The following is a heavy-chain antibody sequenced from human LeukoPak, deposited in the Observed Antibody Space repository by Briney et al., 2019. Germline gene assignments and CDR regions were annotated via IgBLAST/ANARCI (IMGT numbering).Heavy chain of an antibody. V-gene: IGHV3-23*01. Sequence: GGSLRLSCAASGFTFTDYSMSWVRQAPGKGLEWVSVINRSGGSTIYADFVKGRFSLSRDNSRNTLYLQLISLSAEDTAEYSCVKMGMDFGSGYSRGGYFEYWGQGTLVT. J-gene: IGHJ4*03. CDR1: GFTFTDYS. CDR2: INRSGGST. CDR3: VKMGMDFGSGYSRGGYFEY. D-gene: IGHD3-3*01.